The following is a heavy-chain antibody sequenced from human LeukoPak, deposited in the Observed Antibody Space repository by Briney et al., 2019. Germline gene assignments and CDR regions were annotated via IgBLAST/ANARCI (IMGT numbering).Heavy chain of an antibody. CDR3: AKGISGYSSGWYGSYYFDY. D-gene: IGHD6-19*01. CDR1: GFTFSSYA. J-gene: IGHJ4*02. Sequence: GGSLRLSCAASGFTFSSYAMSWVRKAPGKGLEWVSAISGSGGSTYYADSVKGRFTISRDNSKNTLYLQMNSLRAEDTAVYYCAKGISGYSSGWYGSYYFDYWGQGTLVTVSS. V-gene: IGHV3-23*01. CDR2: ISGSGGST.